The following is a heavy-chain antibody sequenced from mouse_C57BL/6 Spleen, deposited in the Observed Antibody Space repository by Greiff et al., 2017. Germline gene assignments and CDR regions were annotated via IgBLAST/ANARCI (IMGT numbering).Heavy chain of an antibody. V-gene: IGHV1-76*01. CDR2: IYPGSGNT. CDR3: ARRRVTTVEDYAMDY. D-gene: IGHD1-1*01. Sequence: QVQLQQSGAELVRPGASVKLSCKASGYTFTDYYINWVKQRPGQGLEWIARIYPGSGNTYYNEKFKGKATLTAEKSSSTAYMQLSSLTSEDSAVYFCARRRVTTVEDYAMDYWGQGTSVTVSS. J-gene: IGHJ4*01. CDR1: GYTFTDYY.